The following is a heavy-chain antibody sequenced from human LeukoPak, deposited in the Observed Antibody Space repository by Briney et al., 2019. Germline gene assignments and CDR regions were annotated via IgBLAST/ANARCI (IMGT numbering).Heavy chain of an antibody. CDR3: AKDRLSWFDP. CDR2: ITNSGNSK. Sequence: GGSLRLSCAASEFTFSSYSMNWVRQAPGKGLEWVSYITNSGNSKSYADSVKGRFTISRDNTKNSLYLQMNGLRAEDTAVYYCAKDRLSWFDPWGQGTLVTVSS. J-gene: IGHJ5*02. V-gene: IGHV3-48*01. CDR1: EFTFSSYS.